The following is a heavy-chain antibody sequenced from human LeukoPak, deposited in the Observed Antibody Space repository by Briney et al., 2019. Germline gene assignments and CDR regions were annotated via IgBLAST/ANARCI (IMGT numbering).Heavy chain of an antibody. Sequence: ASVKVSCKASGYTFAGYYMHWVRQAPGQGLEWMGWINPNSGGTNYAQKFQGRVTMTRDTSISTAYMELSRLRSDDTAVYYCARDPDTGGYSDYWGQGTLVTVSS. J-gene: IGHJ4*02. CDR3: ARDPDTGGYSDY. CDR1: GYTFAGYY. V-gene: IGHV1-2*02. CDR2: INPNSGGT. D-gene: IGHD2-8*02.